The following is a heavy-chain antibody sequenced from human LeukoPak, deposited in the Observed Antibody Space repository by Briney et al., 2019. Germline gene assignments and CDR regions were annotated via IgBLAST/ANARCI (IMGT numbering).Heavy chain of an antibody. Sequence: GGSLRLSCSASGFTFSSYAMHWVRQAPGKGLEYVSAISSNGGSTYYADSVKGRFTISRDNSKNTLYLQMSSLRAEDTAVYYCAREHSGSYDYWGQGTLVTVSS. D-gene: IGHD1-26*01. J-gene: IGHJ4*02. CDR1: GFTFSSYA. CDR2: ISSNGGST. V-gene: IGHV3-64D*06. CDR3: AREHSGSYDY.